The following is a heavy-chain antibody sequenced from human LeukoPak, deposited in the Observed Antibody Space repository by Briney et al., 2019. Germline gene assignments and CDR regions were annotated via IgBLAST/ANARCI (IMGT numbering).Heavy chain of an antibody. J-gene: IGHJ6*03. CDR3: ARGLNGTTWYYYYYYYMDV. CDR2: MNPNSGNT. Sequence: ASVKVSCKASGYTFTSYDINWVRQATGQGLEWMGWMNPNSGNTGYAQKFQGRVTMTRNTSIRTAYMELSSLRSEDTAVYYCARGLNGTTWYYYYYYYMDVWGKGTTVTVSS. V-gene: IGHV1-8*01. D-gene: IGHD1-7*01. CDR1: GYTFTSYD.